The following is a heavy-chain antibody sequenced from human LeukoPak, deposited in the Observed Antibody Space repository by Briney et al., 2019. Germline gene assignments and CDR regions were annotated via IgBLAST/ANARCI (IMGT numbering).Heavy chain of an antibody. D-gene: IGHD3-3*01. CDR3: ARSPITIFGVVMSGAFDI. V-gene: IGHV3-74*01. J-gene: IGHJ3*02. CDR1: GFTFSSYW. CDR2: INSDGSNT. Sequence: GGSLRLSCAASGFTFSSYWMHWVRQVPGKGLVWVSRINSDGSNTNYADSVKGRFTISRDNTKNTLYLQMNSLRDEDTAVYSCARSPITIFGVVMSGAFDIWGQGTMVTVSS.